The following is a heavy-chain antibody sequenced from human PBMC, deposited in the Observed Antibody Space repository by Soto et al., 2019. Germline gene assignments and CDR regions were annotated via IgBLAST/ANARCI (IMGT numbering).Heavy chain of an antibody. J-gene: IGHJ4*02. CDR2: IIPIFGTA. CDR3: ASLGYCSSTSCSRPWSFDY. D-gene: IGHD2-2*01. V-gene: IGHV1-69*13. CDR1: GGTFSSYA. Sequence: SVKVSCKASGGTFSSYAISWVRQAPGQGLEWMGGIIPIFGTANYAQKFQGRVTITADESTSTAYMELSSLRSEDTAVYYCASLGYCSSTSCSRPWSFDYWGQGTLVTVSS.